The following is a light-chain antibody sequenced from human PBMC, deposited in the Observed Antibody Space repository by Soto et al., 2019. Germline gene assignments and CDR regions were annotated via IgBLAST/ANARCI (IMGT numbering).Light chain of an antibody. CDR1: QSVSSW. V-gene: IGKV1-5*03. J-gene: IGKJ1*01. CDR2: KAS. Sequence: DIQMTQSPSTLSASVGDRVTITCRASQSVSSWLAWYQQKPGKAPKLLIYKASSLESGVPSRFGGSGSGTDFTLTISLLQPDDFASYYCQQYYSYWTFGQGTNVEIK. CDR3: QQYYSYWT.